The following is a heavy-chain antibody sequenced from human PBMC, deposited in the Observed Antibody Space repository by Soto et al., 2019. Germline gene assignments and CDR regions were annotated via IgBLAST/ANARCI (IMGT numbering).Heavy chain of an antibody. CDR2: INAGNGNT. J-gene: IGHJ5*02. D-gene: IGHD2-2*01. V-gene: IGHV1-3*01. Sequence: ASVKVSCKASGYTFTSYAVHWVRQAPGQRLEWMGWINAGNGNTKYSQKFQGRVTITRDTSASTAYMELSSLRSEDTAVYYCARDRSCSSTSCHPGRWFDPWGQGTLVTVSS. CDR3: ARDRSCSSTSCHPGRWFDP. CDR1: GYTFTSYA.